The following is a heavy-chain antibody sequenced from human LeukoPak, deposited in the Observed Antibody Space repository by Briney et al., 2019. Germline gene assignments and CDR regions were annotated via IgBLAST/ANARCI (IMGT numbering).Heavy chain of an antibody. J-gene: IGHJ4*02. D-gene: IGHD1-26*01. Sequence: GGSLRLSCAASGFTFSNYGMSWARQAPGKGLEWVSAISSTGGNTYYADSVRGRFTISRDQSKNTVYLQMNSLRAEDTAVYYCSKEGSDDYYFDFWGQGTLVTVSS. CDR3: SKEGSDDYYFDF. CDR2: ISSTGGNT. V-gene: IGHV3-23*01. CDR1: GFTFSNYG.